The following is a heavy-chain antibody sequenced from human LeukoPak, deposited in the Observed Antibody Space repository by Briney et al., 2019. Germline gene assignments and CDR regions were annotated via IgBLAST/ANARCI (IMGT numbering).Heavy chain of an antibody. Sequence: GGSLRLSCAASGFTFSSYAMSWVRQAPGKGLEWISSNCGSGGGTYYADSVKGRFTISRDNSKNTLYLQMNSLRAEDTAVYYCAKKRYYDTSGSPDYWGQGTLVTVSS. CDR2: NCGSGGGT. CDR3: AKKRYYDTSGSPDY. D-gene: IGHD3-22*01. V-gene: IGHV3-23*01. J-gene: IGHJ4*02. CDR1: GFTFSSYA.